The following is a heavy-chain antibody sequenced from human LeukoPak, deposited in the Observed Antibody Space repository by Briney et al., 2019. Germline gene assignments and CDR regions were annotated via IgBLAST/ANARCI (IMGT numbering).Heavy chain of an antibody. CDR1: GFTFDDYA. CDR2: ISWNSGSI. V-gene: IGHV3-9*01. J-gene: IGHJ4*02. Sequence: PGGSLRLSCAASGFTFDDYAMHWVRQAPGKGLEWVSGISWNSGSIGYADSVKGRFTISRDNAKNSLYLQMNSLRAEDTALYYCAKGNDILNWGQGTLVTVSS. CDR3: AKGNDILN. D-gene: IGHD1-1*01.